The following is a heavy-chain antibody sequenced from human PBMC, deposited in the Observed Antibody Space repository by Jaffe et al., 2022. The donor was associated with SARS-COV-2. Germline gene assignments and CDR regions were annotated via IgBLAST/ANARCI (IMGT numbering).Heavy chain of an antibody. D-gene: IGHD3-22*01. J-gene: IGHJ4*02. V-gene: IGHV3-53*01. Sequence: EVQLVESGGGLIQPGGSLRLSCAASGFSVSTNYMSWVRQAPGKGLEWVSVIYSGGRTYYADSVKGRFTISRDNSKNTLYLQMNSLRAEDTAVYYCASRYYDNSGYYYHYWGQGTLVTVSS. CDR3: ASRYYDNSGYYYHY. CDR2: IYSGGRT. CDR1: GFSVSTNY.